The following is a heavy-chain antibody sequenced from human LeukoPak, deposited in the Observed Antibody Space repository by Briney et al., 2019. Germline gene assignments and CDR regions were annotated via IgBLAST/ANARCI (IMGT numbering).Heavy chain of an antibody. V-gene: IGHV5-51*01. CDR1: GYRFSNYW. D-gene: IGHD1-26*01. CDR3: ARCRSGSYFDY. J-gene: IGHJ4*02. CDR2: IYPGDSDT. Sequence: GESLKISCQGSGYRFSNYWIAWVRQMPEKGLEWMGIIYPGDSDTRYSPSFQGQVTISADKSISTAYLQWSSLKASDTAMYYCARCRSGSYFDYWGQGTLVTVSS.